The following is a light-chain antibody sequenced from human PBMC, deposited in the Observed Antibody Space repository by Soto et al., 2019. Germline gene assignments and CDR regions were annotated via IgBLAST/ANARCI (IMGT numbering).Light chain of an antibody. CDR3: QQSYSTPWT. Sequence: DIQMTQSPSSLSASVGDRVTITCGASQSISSYLNWYQQKPGKAPKLLIYAAFSLQRGVPSRFSGSGSGTDFTLTISRLQPEDFATYYCQQSYSTPWTFGQGTKVDNK. J-gene: IGKJ1*01. V-gene: IGKV1-39*01. CDR2: AAF. CDR1: QSISSY.